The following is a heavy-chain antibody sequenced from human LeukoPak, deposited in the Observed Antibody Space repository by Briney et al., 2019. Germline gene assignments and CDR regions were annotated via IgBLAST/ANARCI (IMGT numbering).Heavy chain of an antibody. J-gene: IGHJ3*02. CDR3: ARIDYSNAFDI. D-gene: IGHD4-11*01. CDR1: GYSFTSYG. Sequence: ASVKVSCKASGYSFTSYGISWVRQAPGQGLEWMGWISAYNGNTNYAQKLQGRVTVTTDTSTGTAYMELRSLRSDDTAVYYCARIDYSNAFDIWGRGTMVSVSS. CDR2: ISAYNGNT. V-gene: IGHV1-18*01.